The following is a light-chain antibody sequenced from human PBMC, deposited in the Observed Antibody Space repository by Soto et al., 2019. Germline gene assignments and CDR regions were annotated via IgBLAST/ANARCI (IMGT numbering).Light chain of an antibody. Sequence: EIVLTQSPGTLSLSPVERATLSCRASQSVRNNYLAWYHQKPGQAPRLLIYGTSSRATGIPNRFSGSGSGTDFTLTISSLEPEDFAFYYCQQRNSWPLTFGGGTKVDIK. J-gene: IGKJ4*01. V-gene: IGKV3D-20*02. CDR3: QQRNSWPLT. CDR1: QSVRNNY. CDR2: GTS.